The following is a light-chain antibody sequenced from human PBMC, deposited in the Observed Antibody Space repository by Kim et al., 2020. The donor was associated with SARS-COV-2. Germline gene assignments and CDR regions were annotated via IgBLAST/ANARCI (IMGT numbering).Light chain of an antibody. Sequence: SLSPGETATLSCRASQSVSSYLAWYQQTPGQAPRLLIYDASNRATGIPARFSGSGSGTDFTLTISSLEPEDFAVYYCQQRSNWPPTFGQGTKLEI. CDR1: QSVSSY. V-gene: IGKV3-11*01. J-gene: IGKJ2*01. CDR2: DAS. CDR3: QQRSNWPPT.